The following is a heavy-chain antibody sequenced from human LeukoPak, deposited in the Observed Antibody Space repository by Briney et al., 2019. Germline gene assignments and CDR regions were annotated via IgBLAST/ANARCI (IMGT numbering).Heavy chain of an antibody. J-gene: IGHJ4*02. D-gene: IGHD5-24*01. CDR2: IYYSGST. CDR3: ARSRRWLQDTLDY. CDR1: GGSIISYY. Sequence: SEKLSLTCTVTGGSIISYYWSWLRQTPGKGQEWIGYIYYSGSTNYNPSLKSRVTISVDTSKNQFALKLSSVTAADTAVYYCARSRRWLQDTLDYWGQGTLVTVSS. V-gene: IGHV4-59*01.